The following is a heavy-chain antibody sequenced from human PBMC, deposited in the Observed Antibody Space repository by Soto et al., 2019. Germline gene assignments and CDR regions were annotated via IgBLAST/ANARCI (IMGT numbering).Heavy chain of an antibody. Sequence: GASVKVSCKASGGTFSSYAISWVRQAPGQGLEWMGGIIPIFGTANYAQKFQGRVTITADESTSTAYMELSSLRSEDTAVYYCARDPSIVVVPAARDNWFDPWGQGTLVTVYS. CDR2: IIPIFGTA. D-gene: IGHD2-2*01. CDR3: ARDPSIVVVPAARDNWFDP. CDR1: GGTFSSYA. J-gene: IGHJ5*02. V-gene: IGHV1-69*13.